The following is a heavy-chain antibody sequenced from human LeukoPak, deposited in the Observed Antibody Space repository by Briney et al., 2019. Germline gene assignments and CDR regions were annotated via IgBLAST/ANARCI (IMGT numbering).Heavy chain of an antibody. CDR1: GGSISSNS. D-gene: IGHD2-15*01. Sequence: SETLSLTCTVSGGSISSNSWRWFRQPPGKGLEWIGYIYYSGSTNYNPSLKSRVTISVDTSNYQYSLKLSSGSAAAAAVYYCASRRDCMGGSCHYSFDYWGQGTLVTVSS. J-gene: IGHJ4*02. CDR3: ASRRDCMGGSCHYSFDY. CDR2: IYYSGST. V-gene: IGHV4-59*08.